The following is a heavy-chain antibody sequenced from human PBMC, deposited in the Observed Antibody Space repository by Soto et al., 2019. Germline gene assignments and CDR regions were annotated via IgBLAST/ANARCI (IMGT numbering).Heavy chain of an antibody. CDR2: ISNSGSTI. D-gene: IGHD2-15*01. CDR1: GFTFCNFE. CDR3: ARARSVEVASNWFDP. J-gene: IGHJ5*02. Sequence: EVHLVESGGGLVQPGGSLRLSCTASGFTFCNFEMNWVRQAPGKGPEHVSYISNSGSTIKYADSVKGRFTTSRDNAKNSLYLQMNSLRAEDTGVYYCARARSVEVASNWFDPWGQGTLVTVSS. V-gene: IGHV3-48*03.